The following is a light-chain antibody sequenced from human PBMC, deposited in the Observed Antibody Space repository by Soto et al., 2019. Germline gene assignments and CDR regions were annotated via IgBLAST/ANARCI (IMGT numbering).Light chain of an antibody. CDR3: SAFAGTNSFV. CDR1: TSDIGAYNY. CDR2: EVT. V-gene: IGLV2-8*01. Sequence: QSALTQPPSASGSPGQSVTISCTGTTSDIGAYNYVSWYQQRPGKAPKLIIYEVTRRPSGVPDRIFGSKSYTTDSLTVSGLQAEDEADYYCSAFAGTNSFVFGTGTKLTVL. J-gene: IGLJ1*01.